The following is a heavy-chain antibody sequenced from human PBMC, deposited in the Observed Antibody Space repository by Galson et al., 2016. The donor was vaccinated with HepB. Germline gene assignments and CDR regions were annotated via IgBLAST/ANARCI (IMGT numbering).Heavy chain of an antibody. Sequence: SLRLSCAASGFTFSSYAMTWVRQAPGKGLEWVSAISSSGGSTFYADSVKGRFTISRDNSKNTLFLQLNSLRGEDTALYYCAKRLAHSGNPFDDWGQGIQVTASS. J-gene: IGHJ4*02. CDR2: ISSSGGST. D-gene: IGHD1-26*01. CDR1: GFTFSSYA. V-gene: IGHV3-23*01. CDR3: AKRLAHSGNPFDD.